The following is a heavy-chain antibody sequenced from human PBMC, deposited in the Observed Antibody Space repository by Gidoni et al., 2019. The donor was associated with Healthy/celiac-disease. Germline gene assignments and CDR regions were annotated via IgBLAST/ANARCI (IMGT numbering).Heavy chain of an antibody. CDR3: ARESRLLEWLLPYYGMDV. Sequence: VQLVESGAGVVKAGGALRLSCEAPGCTFSTSYKGLIRQAPGKGLECVSFIGSSSSYTNYAVSVKGRFTISRDNAKISLYLKMNSLGAEATAVYYWARESRLLEWLLPYYGMDVWGQGTTVTVSS. D-gene: IGHD3-3*01. CDR2: IGSSSSYT. V-gene: IGHV3-11*06. CDR1: GCTFSTSY. J-gene: IGHJ6*02.